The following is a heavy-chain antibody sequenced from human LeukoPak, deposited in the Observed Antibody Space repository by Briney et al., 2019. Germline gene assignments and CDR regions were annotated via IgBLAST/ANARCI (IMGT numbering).Heavy chain of an antibody. J-gene: IGHJ4*02. CDR1: GGSIGSYY. CDR3: ARENGYRYDY. CDR2: IYYSGST. V-gene: IGHV4-59*01. D-gene: IGHD5-18*01. Sequence: SETLSLTCTVSGGSIGSYYWSWIRQPPGKGLEWIGYIYYSGSTNYNPSLKSRVTISVDTSKNQFSLKLSSVTAADTALYYCARENGYRYDYWGQGTLVTVSS.